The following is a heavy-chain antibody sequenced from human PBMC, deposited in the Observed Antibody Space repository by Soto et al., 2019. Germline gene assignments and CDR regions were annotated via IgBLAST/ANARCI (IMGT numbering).Heavy chain of an antibody. D-gene: IGHD1-1*01. CDR1: GGSISSSHY. CDR2: IFHSGTT. V-gene: IGHV4-4*02. J-gene: IGHJ4*02. Sequence: QVRLQESGPGLVKPSWTLSLTCAVSGGSISSSHYWSWGRQSPGQGLEWIAEIFHSGTTNYNPSLKSRVTIYIDKSKNQYSLNLNSVTAADTAVYYCARQLELGDQPEGVEYWGQGTLVTVSS. CDR3: ARQLELGDQPEGVEY.